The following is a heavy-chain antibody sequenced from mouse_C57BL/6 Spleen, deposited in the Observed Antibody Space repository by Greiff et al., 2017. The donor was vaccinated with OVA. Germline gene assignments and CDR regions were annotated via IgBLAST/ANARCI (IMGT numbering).Heavy chain of an antibody. V-gene: IGHV3-6*01. CDR3: ARKLFYWYFDV. Sequence: DVKLQESGPGLVKPSQSLSLTCSVTGYSITSGYYWNWIRQFPGNKLEWMGYISYDGSNNYNPSLKNRISITRDTSKNQFFLKLNSVTTEDTATYYCARKLFYWYFDVWGTGTTVTVSS. CDR1: GYSITSGYY. J-gene: IGHJ1*03. CDR2: ISYDGSN.